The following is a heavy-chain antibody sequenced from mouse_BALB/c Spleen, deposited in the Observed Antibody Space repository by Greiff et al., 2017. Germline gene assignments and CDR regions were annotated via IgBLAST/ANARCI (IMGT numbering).Heavy chain of an antibody. D-gene: IGHD1-1*01. V-gene: IGHV1-80*01. CDR3: ARSDGSSAWFAY. CDR1: GYAFSSYW. Sequence: VQLQQSGAELVRPGSSVKISCKASGYAFSSYWMNWVKQRPGQGLEWIGQIYPGDGDTNYNGKFKGKATLTADKSSSTAYMQLSSLTSEDSAVYFCARSDGSSAWFAYWGQGTLVTVSA. CDR2: IYPGDGDT. J-gene: IGHJ3*01.